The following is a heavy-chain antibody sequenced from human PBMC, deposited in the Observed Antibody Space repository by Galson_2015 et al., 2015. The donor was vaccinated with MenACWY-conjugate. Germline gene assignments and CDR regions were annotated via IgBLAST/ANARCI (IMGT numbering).Heavy chain of an antibody. CDR3: ARQWGAFGEYVD. Sequence: SGAEVKKPEESLRISCKDSGYSFSSYWISWVRQMPGKGLEWMGRIDPSDSYTNYSPSFQGHVIISADKSINTAYLQWSSLKASDTAMYYCARQWGAFGEYVDWGQGALVTVSS. D-gene: IGHD3-16*01. CDR1: GYSFSSYW. V-gene: IGHV5-10-1*01. CDR2: IDPSDSYT. J-gene: IGHJ4*02.